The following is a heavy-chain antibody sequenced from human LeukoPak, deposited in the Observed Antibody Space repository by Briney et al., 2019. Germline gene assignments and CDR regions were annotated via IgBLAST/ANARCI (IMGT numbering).Heavy chain of an antibody. J-gene: IGHJ4*02. CDR1: GFTFSSYS. V-gene: IGHV3-48*01. CDR2: ISSSSSTI. Sequence: PGGSLRLSCAASGFTFSSYSMNWVRQAPGKGLEWVSYISSSSSTIYYADSVKGRFTISRDNSKNTLYLQMNSLTSADTAVYYCAKVKTDILIPDSWGQGTLVTVSS. CDR3: AKVKTDILIPDS. D-gene: IGHD2-21*02.